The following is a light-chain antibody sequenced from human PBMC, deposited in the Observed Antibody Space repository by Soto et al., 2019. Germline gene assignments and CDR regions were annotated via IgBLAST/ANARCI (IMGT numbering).Light chain of an antibody. V-gene: IGKV3-20*01. J-gene: IGKJ4*01. CDR3: QQYSNSPPLT. Sequence: EVELTQSPGTLSLSPGERATLSCRASQTFSSSYLAWYQEKPGQAPRLLIYGASNRATGIPDRFSGSGSGTNFTLTISRLEPEDFAVYYCQQYSNSPPLTFGGGTKVEIK. CDR2: GAS. CDR1: QTFSSSY.